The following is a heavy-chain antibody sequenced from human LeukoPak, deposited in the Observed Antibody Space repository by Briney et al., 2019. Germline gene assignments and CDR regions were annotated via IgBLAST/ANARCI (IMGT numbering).Heavy chain of an antibody. CDR3: ARGRVAVAALDY. CDR1: GGTFSSYA. CDR2: IIPILGIA. J-gene: IGHJ4*02. D-gene: IGHD6-19*01. Sequence: SVKVSCKASGGTFSSYAISWVRQAPGQGLEWMGRIIPILGIANYAQKFQGRVTITADKSTSTAYMELSSLRSEDTAVYYCARGRVAVAALDYWGQGTLVTVSS. V-gene: IGHV1-69*04.